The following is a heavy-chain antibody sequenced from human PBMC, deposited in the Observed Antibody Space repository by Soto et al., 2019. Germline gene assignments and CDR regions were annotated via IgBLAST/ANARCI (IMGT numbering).Heavy chain of an antibody. CDR3: ATQEVGGSYVYTFDP. V-gene: IGHV4-39*01. J-gene: IGHJ5*02. D-gene: IGHD1-26*01. CDR2: IYYSGST. CDR1: GGSISSSNYY. Sequence: QLQLQESGPGLVKPSETLSLTCTVSGGSISSSNYYWGWIRQPPGKGLEWIGSIYYSGSTYYNPSLQSRVTISVDTSKNQFSLKLSSVTAADTAVYYCATQEVGGSYVYTFDPWGQGTLVTVSS.